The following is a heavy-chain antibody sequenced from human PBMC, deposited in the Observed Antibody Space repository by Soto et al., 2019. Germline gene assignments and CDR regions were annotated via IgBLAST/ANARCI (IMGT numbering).Heavy chain of an antibody. V-gene: IGHV3-23*01. CDR3: AKDDPESWSYLPGRGRFDY. CDR2: ISGGGTSI. CDR1: GFTFGNYA. Sequence: EVQLLESGGGLVQPGGSLRLSCEASGFTFGNYAMTWVRQAPGKGLEWVAAISGGGTSIFSADSVKGRFTLSRDKSKNTLDLQMNHLRSESTAIYYCAKDDPESWSYLPGRGRFDYWCQGPLVTVSS. D-gene: IGHD3-10*01. J-gene: IGHJ4*02.